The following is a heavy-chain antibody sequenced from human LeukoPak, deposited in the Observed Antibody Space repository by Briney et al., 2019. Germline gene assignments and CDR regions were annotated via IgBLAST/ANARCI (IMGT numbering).Heavy chain of an antibody. J-gene: IGHJ4*02. Sequence: SGPTLVNPTQTLTLTCTFSGFSLSTSGMCVSWVRQPPGKALEWLACIDWDDDKYYSTSLKTRLTISKDTSKNQVVLTMTNMDPVDTATYYCARYSGSYYYFDYWAREPWSPSPQ. D-gene: IGHD1-26*01. CDR1: GFSLSTSGMC. CDR3: ARYSGSYYYFDY. CDR2: IDWDDDK. V-gene: IGHV2-70*11.